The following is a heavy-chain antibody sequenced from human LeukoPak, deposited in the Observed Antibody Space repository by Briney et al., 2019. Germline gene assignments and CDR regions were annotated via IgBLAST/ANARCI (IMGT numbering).Heavy chain of an antibody. CDR3: ARARGINYYGSGSYDQ. D-gene: IGHD3-10*01. V-gene: IGHV1-18*01. J-gene: IGHJ4*02. Sequence: ASVKVSCKASGYTFTSYGISWVRQAPGQGLEWMGWISAYNGNTNYAQKLQGRVTMTTDTSTSTAYMELRSLRSEDTAVYYCARARGINYYGSGSYDQWGQGTLVTVSS. CDR2: ISAYNGNT. CDR1: GYTFTSYG.